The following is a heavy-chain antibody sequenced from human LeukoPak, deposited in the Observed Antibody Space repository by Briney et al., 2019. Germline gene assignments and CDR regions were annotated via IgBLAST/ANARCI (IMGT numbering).Heavy chain of an antibody. Sequence: PSESLSLTCTVSGGSINSYDWNWIRRPPWKGREWTVYIYYNGNTNYSPSLKSRVTMSVDTSKNLFSLKVSSVTAADTAVYYCARGRSNYYGMDVWGQGTTVTVSS. D-gene: IGHD1-26*01. CDR2: IYYNGNT. CDR3: ARGRSNYYGMDV. V-gene: IGHV4-59*01. CDR1: GGSINSYD. J-gene: IGHJ6*02.